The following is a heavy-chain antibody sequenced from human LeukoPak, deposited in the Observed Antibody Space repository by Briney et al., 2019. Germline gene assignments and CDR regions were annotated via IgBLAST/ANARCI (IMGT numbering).Heavy chain of an antibody. V-gene: IGHV4-39*07. Sequence: SETLSLTRTVSGGSISSSNYYWGWIRQPPGKGLEWIGSIYYSGSTYYNPSLKSRVAISVDTSKNQFSLKLSSVTAADTAVYYCARLSTDWYFDLWGRGTLVTVSS. J-gene: IGHJ2*01. CDR2: IYYSGST. D-gene: IGHD2/OR15-2a*01. CDR1: GGSISSSNYY. CDR3: ARLSTDWYFDL.